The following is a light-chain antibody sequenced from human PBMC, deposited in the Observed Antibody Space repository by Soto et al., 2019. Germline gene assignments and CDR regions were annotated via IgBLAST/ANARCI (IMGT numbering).Light chain of an antibody. Sequence: QSVLTQPPSASGTPGQRVTISCSGSSSNIGSNAVNWYQQLPGTAPKLLIYSNNQRPSAVPDRFSGSKSGTSASLAISGLQSGDEADYYCAAWDDSLNGYVFGTGTKVTVL. CDR1: SSNIGSNA. CDR3: AAWDDSLNGYV. CDR2: SNN. J-gene: IGLJ1*01. V-gene: IGLV1-44*01.